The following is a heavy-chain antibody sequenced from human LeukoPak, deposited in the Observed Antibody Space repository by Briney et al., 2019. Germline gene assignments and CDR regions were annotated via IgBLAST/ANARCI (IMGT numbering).Heavy chain of an antibody. V-gene: IGHV3-74*01. Sequence: PGGSLRLSCAASRFTFSSYAMHWVRLPPGKGLVWVSRIKSDGSSTSYADFVKGRFTISRDNAKNTLYLQMNSLRAEDTAVYYCARGDPTVTTTGSGGLDIWGQGTMVTVSS. CDR1: RFTFSSYA. CDR3: ARGDPTVTTTGSGGLDI. J-gene: IGHJ3*02. D-gene: IGHD4-17*01. CDR2: IKSDGSST.